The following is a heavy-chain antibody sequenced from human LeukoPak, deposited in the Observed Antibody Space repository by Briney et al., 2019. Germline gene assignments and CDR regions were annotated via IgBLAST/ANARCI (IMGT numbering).Heavy chain of an antibody. CDR2: IYYSGST. D-gene: IGHD4-11*01. Sequence: SQTLSLTCTVSAGSISSSRYYWGWIRQPPGKGLEWIGNIYYSGSTYYNPSLKSRVTISVDTSKNQFSLKLSSVTAADTAVYYCASALQGAFDIWGQGTMVTVSS. J-gene: IGHJ3*02. CDR3: ASALQGAFDI. V-gene: IGHV4-39*01. CDR1: AGSISSSRYY.